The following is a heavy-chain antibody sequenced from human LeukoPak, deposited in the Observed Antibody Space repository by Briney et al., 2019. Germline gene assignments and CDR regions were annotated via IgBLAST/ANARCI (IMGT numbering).Heavy chain of an antibody. CDR3: ARAGMARINWFDP. V-gene: IGHV1-69*01. J-gene: IGHJ5*02. Sequence: SVKVSCKASGGTFSSYAISWVRQAPGQGLEWMGGIIPIFGTANYAQKFQGRVTITADESTSTAYMELSSLRSEDTAVYYCARAGMARINWFDPWGRGTLVTVSS. CDR2: IIPIFGTA. CDR1: GGTFSSYA. D-gene: IGHD1-14*01.